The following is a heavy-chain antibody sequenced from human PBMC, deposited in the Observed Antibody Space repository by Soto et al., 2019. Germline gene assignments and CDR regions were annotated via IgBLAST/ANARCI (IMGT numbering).Heavy chain of an antibody. CDR1: GGSISSGGYS. D-gene: IGHD2-15*01. V-gene: IGHV4-30-2*01. J-gene: IGHJ5*02. CDR3: ARGQVIAAQP. CDR2: IYHSGRT. Sequence: QLQLQESGSGLVKPSQTLSLTCAVSGGSISSGGYSWSWIRQPPGKGLEWIGYIYHSGRTYYNPSLXRXPXIXXDSSKNQFSLRLSSVPAADTAVYYCARGQVIAAQPWGQGTLVTVSS.